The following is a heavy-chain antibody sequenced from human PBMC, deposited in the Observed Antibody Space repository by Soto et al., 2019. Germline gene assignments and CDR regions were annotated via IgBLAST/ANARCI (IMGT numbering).Heavy chain of an antibody. V-gene: IGHV3-33*07. CDR3: ARTDWNYCTGLFDM. J-gene: IGHJ3*02. Sequence: QVQLLESGGGVVQPGRCLRLSCAASGCTFSTYGMYWVRQAPAKGLEWVALVWHDGSKQYYADSAKGRFTISRDNSKNTVYLQMNSLRAEDTAVYYCARTDWNYCTGLFDMWGQGTMVTVSS. D-gene: IGHD1-7*01. CDR2: VWHDGSKQ. CDR1: GCTFSTYG.